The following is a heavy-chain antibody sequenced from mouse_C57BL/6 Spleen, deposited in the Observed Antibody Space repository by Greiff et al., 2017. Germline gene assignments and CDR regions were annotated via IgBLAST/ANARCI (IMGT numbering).Heavy chain of an antibody. D-gene: IGHD1-1*01. CDR2: INPSNGGT. Sequence: QVQLQQPGTELVKPGASVKLSCKASGYTFTSYWMHWVKQRPGQGLEWIGNINPSNGGTNYNEKFKSKATLTVDKSSSTAYMQLSSLTSEDSAVDYGAREGLRSYLDYWGQGTTLTVSS. CDR1: GYTFTSYW. V-gene: IGHV1-53*01. J-gene: IGHJ2*01. CDR3: AREGLRSYLDY.